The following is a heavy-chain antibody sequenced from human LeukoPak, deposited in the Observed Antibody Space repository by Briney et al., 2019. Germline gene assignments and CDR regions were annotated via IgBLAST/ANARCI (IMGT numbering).Heavy chain of an antibody. D-gene: IGHD2-21*01. CDR2: IYYSGST. CDR3: ATHAGGDGYFDY. J-gene: IGHJ4*02. CDR1: GGSISSYY. Sequence: SSETLSLTCTVSGGSISSYYWSWIRQPPGKGLEWIGYIYYSGSTNYNPSLKSRVTISVDTSKNQFSLKLSSVTAADTAVYYCATHAGGDGYFDYWGQGTLVTVSS. V-gene: IGHV4-59*01.